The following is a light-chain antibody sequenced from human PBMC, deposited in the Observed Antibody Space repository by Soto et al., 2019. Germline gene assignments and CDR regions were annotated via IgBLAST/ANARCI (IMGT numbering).Light chain of an antibody. CDR3: QQSYSSLT. CDR1: HSVSNY. Sequence: DIQMTQSPSSLSASVGDRVTITCRAIHSVSNYLNWYQPKPRKASKLLIYAASSFQSGVPSRFSGSGSGTDFTLTISSLQPEDFATYYCQQSYSSLTFGQGTRLEI. CDR2: AAS. J-gene: IGKJ5*01. V-gene: IGKV1-39*01.